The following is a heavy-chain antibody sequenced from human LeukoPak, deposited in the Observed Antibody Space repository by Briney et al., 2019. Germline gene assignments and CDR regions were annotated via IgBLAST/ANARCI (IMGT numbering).Heavy chain of an antibody. CDR3: ARGITAMVLDY. CDR1: GGSISSGG. J-gene: IGHJ4*02. Sequence: LSLTCTVSGGSISSGGYYWSWVRQAPGKGLEWVAVISYDGSNKYYADSVKGRFTISRDNSKNTLYLQMNSLRAEDTAVYYCARGITAMVLDYWGQGTLVTVSS. V-gene: IGHV3-30*03. CDR2: ISYDGSNK. D-gene: IGHD5-18*01.